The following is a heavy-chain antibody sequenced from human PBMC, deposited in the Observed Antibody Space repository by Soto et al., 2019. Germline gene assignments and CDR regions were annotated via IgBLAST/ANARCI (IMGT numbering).Heavy chain of an antibody. CDR1: GGSISSGDSY. V-gene: IGHV4-30-4*01. CDR2: IYYSGST. J-gene: IGHJ6*02. D-gene: IGHD5-12*01. Sequence: QVQLQESGPGLVKPSQTLSLTCTVSGGSISSGDSYWSWIRQPPGKGLEWIGYIYYSGSTYYNPSLKSRVTISVDTSKNQFSLKLSSVTAADTAVYYCAKGGDAYNYRAGMDVWGQGTTVTVSS. CDR3: AKGGDAYNYRAGMDV.